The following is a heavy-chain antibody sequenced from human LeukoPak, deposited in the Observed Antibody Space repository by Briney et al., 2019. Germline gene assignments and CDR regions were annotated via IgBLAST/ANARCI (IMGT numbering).Heavy chain of an antibody. CDR3: ARLYYDSRGYYWFDR. CDR2: IYHSGST. CDR1: GGSIISTSFY. V-gene: IGHV4-39*01. D-gene: IGHD3-22*01. J-gene: IGHJ5*02. Sequence: WETLSLTCTVSGGSIISTSFYWGWIRQPPGKGLAWLGSIYHSGSTYDNPSLKSRVTISVDRSKNQFSLKLSSVTAADTAVYYCARLYYDSRGYYWFDRWGQGTLVTVSS.